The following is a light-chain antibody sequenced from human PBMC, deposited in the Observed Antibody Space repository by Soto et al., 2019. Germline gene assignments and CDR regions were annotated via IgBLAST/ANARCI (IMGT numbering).Light chain of an antibody. J-gene: IGKJ4*01. CDR2: GAS. Sequence: EIVLTKSPGTLSLSTGERATLSCRASQSVSSSYLAWYQQKPGEAPRLLIYGASSRATGIPDRFSGSGSGTDFARTISRLEPKDCAVYYGHQYDSSPLTFGGETKVEIK. V-gene: IGKV3-20*01. CDR3: HQYDSSPLT. CDR1: QSVSSSY.